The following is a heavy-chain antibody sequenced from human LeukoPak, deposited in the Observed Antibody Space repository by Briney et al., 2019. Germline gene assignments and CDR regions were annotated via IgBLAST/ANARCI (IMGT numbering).Heavy chain of an antibody. CDR1: GGSISSGSYY. D-gene: IGHD3-10*01. V-gene: IGHV4-61*05. CDR3: ARHTPTVITGAFDI. J-gene: IGHJ3*02. CDR2: INYDGTT. Sequence: PSETLSPTCTVSGGSISSGSYYWGWIRQPPGKGLEWIGFINYDGTTKYNSSLESRVTISADTSKNQLSLKLSAVTAADTAVYYCARHTPTVITGAFDIWGQGTMVTVSS.